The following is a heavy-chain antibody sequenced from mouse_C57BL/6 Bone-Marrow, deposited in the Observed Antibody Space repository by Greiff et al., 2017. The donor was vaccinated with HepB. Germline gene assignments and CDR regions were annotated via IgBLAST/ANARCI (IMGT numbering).Heavy chain of an antibody. Sequence: EVKVVESGGDLVKPGGSLKLSCAASGFTFSSYGMSWVRQTPDKRLEWVATISSGGSYTYYPDSVKGRFTISRDNAKNTLYLQMSSLKSEDTAMYYCAKSGYGNLDYWGQGTTLTVSS. V-gene: IGHV5-6*01. J-gene: IGHJ2*01. CDR3: AKSGYGNLDY. D-gene: IGHD2-1*01. CDR2: ISSGGSYT. CDR1: GFTFSSYG.